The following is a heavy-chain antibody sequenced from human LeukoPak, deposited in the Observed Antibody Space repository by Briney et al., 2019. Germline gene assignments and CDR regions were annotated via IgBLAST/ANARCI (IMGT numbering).Heavy chain of an antibody. J-gene: IGHJ4*02. CDR3: AKVATWTHFDY. CDR2: LSGTSDST. D-gene: IGHD3/OR15-3a*01. Sequence: GGSLRLSCAASGFTFSNYGMSWVRQAPGKGLEWVSALSGTSDSTYYADSVKGRFSISRDNSKNTLYLQISSLRVEDTAVYYCAKVATWTHFDYWGQGILVTVSS. V-gene: IGHV3-23*01. CDR1: GFTFSNYG.